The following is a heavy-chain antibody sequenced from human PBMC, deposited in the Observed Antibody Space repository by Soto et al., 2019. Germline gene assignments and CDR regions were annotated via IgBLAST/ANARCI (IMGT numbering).Heavy chain of an antibody. CDR3: AKDHLETTVTTPSY. CDR1: GFTFSSYG. V-gene: IGHV3-30*18. D-gene: IGHD4-17*01. J-gene: IGHJ4*02. Sequence: QVQLVESGGGVVQPGRSLRLSCAASGFTFSSYGMHWVRQAPGKGLEWVAVISYDGNNKYYADSVKGRFTISRDKLKNTLYLQMDSLRAKDTVMYCCAKDHLETTVTTPSYWGQGTLVTVSS. CDR2: ISYDGNNK.